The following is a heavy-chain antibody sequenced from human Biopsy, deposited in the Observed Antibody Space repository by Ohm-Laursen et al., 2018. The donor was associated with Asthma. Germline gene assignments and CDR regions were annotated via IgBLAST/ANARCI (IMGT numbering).Heavy chain of an antibody. D-gene: IGHD3-10*01. V-gene: IGHV1-18*01. J-gene: IGHJ4*02. CDR2: ISVHNGGT. CDR3: GLRKGGDQHTMVTLYS. Sequence: GASVKVSCKASDYIFPRYYISWVRQAPGQGLEWMGWISVHNGGTKYAQKFQGRVSLTTDTSTGTSYMDLRSLRSDDSAVYFCGLRKGGDQHTMVTLYSWGQGTLVTVSS. CDR1: DYIFPRYY.